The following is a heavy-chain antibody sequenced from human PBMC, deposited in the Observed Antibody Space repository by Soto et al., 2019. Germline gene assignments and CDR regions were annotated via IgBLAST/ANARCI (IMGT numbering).Heavy chain of an antibody. CDR2: ISHSGST. Sequence: QVQLQELGPGLVKPSQTLFLTCTVSGGSISSGTYYWSWIRQHPGKGLEWIGYISHSGSTYYNPSLASRISIAVDTSKNQFSLRLSSVTAADTAVYYCARDRNFFHSSGPDYWGQGTLVTVSS. CDR1: GGSISSGTYY. CDR3: ARDRNFFHSSGPDY. D-gene: IGHD3-22*01. V-gene: IGHV4-31*03. J-gene: IGHJ4*02.